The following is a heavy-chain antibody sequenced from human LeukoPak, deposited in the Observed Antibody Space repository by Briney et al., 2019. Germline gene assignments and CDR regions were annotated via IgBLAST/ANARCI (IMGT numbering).Heavy chain of an antibody. J-gene: IGHJ4*02. CDR2: IRSKAYGGTT. CDR1: GFTFGDYA. D-gene: IGHD5-24*01. CDR3: ARVGRDWSIDY. Sequence: GRSLRLSCTASGFTFGDYAMSWVRQAPGKGLEWVGFIRSKAYGGTTEYAASVKGRFTISRDDSKSIAYLQMNSLRADDTAVYYCARVGRDWSIDYWGQGTLVTVSS. V-gene: IGHV3-49*04.